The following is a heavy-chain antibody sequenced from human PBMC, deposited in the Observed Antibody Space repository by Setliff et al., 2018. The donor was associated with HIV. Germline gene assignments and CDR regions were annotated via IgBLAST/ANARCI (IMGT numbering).Heavy chain of an antibody. CDR1: GGSISSGSYY. CDR2: IYTSGST. Sequence: SETLSLTCTVSGGSISSGSYYWSWIRQPAGKGLEWIGHIYTSGSTNYNPSLKSRVTISVDTSKNQFSLKLSSVTAADTAVYYCARGRRSTSSYYYYYYMDVWGKGTTVTV. CDR3: ARGRRSTSSYYYYYYMDV. D-gene: IGHD2-2*01. J-gene: IGHJ6*03. V-gene: IGHV4-61*09.